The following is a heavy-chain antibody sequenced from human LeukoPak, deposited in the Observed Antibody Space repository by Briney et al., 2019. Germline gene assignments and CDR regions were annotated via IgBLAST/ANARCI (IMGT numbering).Heavy chain of an antibody. CDR3: ARDVYYYDRSAFDI. V-gene: IGHV4-59*01. Sequence: SETLSLTCTVSGGSISSYYWSWIRQPPGKGLEWIGYIYYSGSTNYNPSLKSRVTISVDTSKNQFSLKLSSVTAADTAVYYCARDVYYYDRSAFDIWGQGTMVTVSS. J-gene: IGHJ3*02. CDR2: IYYSGST. CDR1: GGSISSYY. D-gene: IGHD3-22*01.